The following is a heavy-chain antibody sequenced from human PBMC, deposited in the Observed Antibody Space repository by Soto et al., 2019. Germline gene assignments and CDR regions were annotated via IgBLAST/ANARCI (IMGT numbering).Heavy chain of an antibody. Sequence: GGSLRLSCAASGFTLSRYDMHWVRQAPGKGLEWVALISYDGHNKYYVDSVKGRFIISRDNSKNTLYLQMNSLKSEDTAVYYCARRKVLDFWGQGTLVTVSS. V-gene: IGHV3-30*03. CDR1: GFTLSRYD. CDR3: ARRKVLDF. CDR2: ISYDGHNK. J-gene: IGHJ4*02.